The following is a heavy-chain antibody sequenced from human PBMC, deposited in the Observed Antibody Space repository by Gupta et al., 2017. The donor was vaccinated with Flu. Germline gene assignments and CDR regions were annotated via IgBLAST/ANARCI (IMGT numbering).Heavy chain of an antibody. J-gene: IGHJ4*02. CDR2: IIPIFGTA. CDR3: ARTRVGYCSGGSCYSYYFDY. CDR1: GGTFSSYA. Sequence: QVQLVQSGAEVKKPGSSVTVSCKASGGTFSSYAISWVRQAPGPGLEWMGGIIPIFGTANDAQKFQGRVTITADESTSTAYMELSSLRSEDTAVYYCARTRVGYCSGGSCYSYYFDYWGQGTLVTVSS. D-gene: IGHD2-15*01. V-gene: IGHV1-69*01.